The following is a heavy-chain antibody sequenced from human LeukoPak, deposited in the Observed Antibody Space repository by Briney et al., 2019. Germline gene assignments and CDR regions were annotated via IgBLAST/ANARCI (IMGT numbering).Heavy chain of an antibody. J-gene: IGHJ5*02. CDR1: GGSFSGYY. CDR3: AREKIGYYDSSGRGWFDP. V-gene: IGHV4-34*01. CDR2: INHSGST. D-gene: IGHD3-22*01. Sequence: SETLSLTCAVYGGSFSGYYWSWIRQPPGKGLEWIGEINHSGSTNSNPSLKSRVTISVDTSKKQFSLKLNSVTAADTAVYYCAREKIGYYDSSGRGWFDPWGQGTLVTVSS.